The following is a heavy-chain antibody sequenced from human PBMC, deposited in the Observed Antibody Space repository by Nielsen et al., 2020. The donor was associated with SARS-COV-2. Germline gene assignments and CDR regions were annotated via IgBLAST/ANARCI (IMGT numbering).Heavy chain of an antibody. V-gene: IGHV3-11*06. CDR1: GFTFSDYY. CDR3: ARLSGSIAVAGVDY. Sequence: GESLKISCAASGFTFSDYYMSWIRQAPGKGLEWVSYISSSSSYTNYADSVKGRFTISRDNAKNSLYLQMNSLRAEDTAVYYCARLSGSIAVAGVDYWGQGTLVTVSS. D-gene: IGHD6-19*01. CDR2: ISSSSSYT. J-gene: IGHJ4*02.